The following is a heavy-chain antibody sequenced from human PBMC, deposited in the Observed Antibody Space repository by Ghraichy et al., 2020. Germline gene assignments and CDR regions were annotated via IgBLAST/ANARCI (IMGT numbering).Heavy chain of an antibody. J-gene: IGHJ6*04. CDR2: IRSRGYGETK. CDR1: GYNFGDYG. CDR3: ARGGVRNHFYDYDLDV. D-gene: IGHD3-22*01. Sequence: GGSLRLSCSGSGYNFGDYGVSWFRQAPGKGLEWVGFIRSRGYGETKEYAAAVRGRFTLSRDDSNNVAFLHMTGLKSEDTGVYFCARGGVRNHFYDYDLDVWGKGTTVTVSS. V-gene: IGHV3-49*03.